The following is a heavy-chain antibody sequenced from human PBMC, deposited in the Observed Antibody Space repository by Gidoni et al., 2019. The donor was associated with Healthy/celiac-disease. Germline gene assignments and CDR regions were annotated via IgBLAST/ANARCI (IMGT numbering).Heavy chain of an antibody. D-gene: IGHD4-17*01. V-gene: IGHV1-46*01. CDR2: INPSGGST. CDR3: ARDGGTVVSLGYFDL. J-gene: IGHJ2*01. CDR1: GYTFTSYY. Sequence: QVQLVQSGAEVTKPGASVKVSCKASGYTFTSYYMHWVRQAPGQGLEWMGIINPSGGSTSYAQKFQGRVTMTRDTSTSTVYMELSSLRSEDTAVYYCARDGGTVVSLGYFDLWGRGTLVTVSS.